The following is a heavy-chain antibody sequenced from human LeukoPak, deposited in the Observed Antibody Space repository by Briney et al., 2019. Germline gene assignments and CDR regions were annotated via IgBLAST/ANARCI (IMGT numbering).Heavy chain of an antibody. Sequence: GGSLRLSCAASGFTFSSYGMHWVRQAPGKGLEWVAVISYDGSNKYYADSVKGRFTISRDNSKNTLYLQMNSLRAEDTAVYYCAKDGTFGSLIRYYYYYYMDVWGKGTTVTVSS. CDR2: ISYDGSNK. CDR1: GFTFSSYG. J-gene: IGHJ6*03. V-gene: IGHV3-30*18. CDR3: AKDGTFGSLIRYYYYYYMDV. D-gene: IGHD1-26*01.